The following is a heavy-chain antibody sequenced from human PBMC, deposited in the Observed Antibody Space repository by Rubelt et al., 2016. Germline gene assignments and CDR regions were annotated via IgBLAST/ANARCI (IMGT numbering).Heavy chain of an antibody. CDR3: ARGRYSSSSGWFDP. Sequence: QVQLQQWGAGLLKPSETLSLTCAVYGGSFSGYYWSWIRQPPGKGLEWIGEINHSGSTNYNPSLKGLVTISVDTSKNQLSRKRSSVTAADTAVYYGARGRYSSSSGWFDPWGQGTLVTVSS. CDR2: INHSGST. J-gene: IGHJ5*02. D-gene: IGHD6-6*01. CDR1: GGSFSGYY. V-gene: IGHV4-34*01.